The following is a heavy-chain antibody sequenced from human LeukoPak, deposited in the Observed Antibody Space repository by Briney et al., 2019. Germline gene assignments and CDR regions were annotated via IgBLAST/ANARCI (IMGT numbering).Heavy chain of an antibody. CDR1: GFTVSSNY. Sequence: GGSLRLSCAASGFTVSSNYMSWVRQAPGKGLEWVSVIYSGGSTYYADSVKGRFTISRDNAKNTLYLQMNSLRAEDTAVYYCARHYYDTSGYFYTEYCQHWGQGTLVTVSS. CDR2: IYSGGST. V-gene: IGHV3-66*04. J-gene: IGHJ1*01. CDR3: ARHYYDTSGYFYTEYCQH. D-gene: IGHD3-22*01.